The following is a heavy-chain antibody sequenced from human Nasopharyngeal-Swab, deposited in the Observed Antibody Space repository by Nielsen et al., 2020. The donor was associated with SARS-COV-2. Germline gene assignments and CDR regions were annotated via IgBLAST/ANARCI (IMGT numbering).Heavy chain of an antibody. CDR2: ISGSGGST. D-gene: IGHD5-18*01. V-gene: IGHV3-23*01. Sequence: GESLKIPCAASGFIFSSYAMSWVRQAPGKGLEWVSAISGSGGSTYYADSVKGRFTISRDNSKNTLYLQMNSLRAEDTAVYYCAREGGRYSYGQAFDYWGQGTLVTVSS. J-gene: IGHJ4*02. CDR3: AREGGRYSYGQAFDY. CDR1: GFIFSSYA.